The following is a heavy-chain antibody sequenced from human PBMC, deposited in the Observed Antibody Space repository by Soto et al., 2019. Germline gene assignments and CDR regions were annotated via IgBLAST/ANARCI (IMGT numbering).Heavy chain of an antibody. D-gene: IGHD3-9*01. Sequence: PGGSLRLSCAASGFTFSSYGMHWVRQAPGKGLEWVAVISYDGSNKYYADSVKGRFTISRDNSKNTLYLQMNSLRAEDTAVYYCAKVDAYDILTGYPTKNYSYYGMDVWGQGPTVTVSS. CDR1: GFTFSSYG. V-gene: IGHV3-30*18. CDR2: ISYDGSNK. J-gene: IGHJ6*02. CDR3: AKVDAYDILTGYPTKNYSYYGMDV.